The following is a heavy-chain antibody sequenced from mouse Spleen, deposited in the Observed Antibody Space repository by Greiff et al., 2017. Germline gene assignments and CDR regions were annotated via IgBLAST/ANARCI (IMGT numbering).Heavy chain of an antibody. CDR2: IDPETGGT. J-gene: IGHJ1*01. Sequence: QVQLQQSGAELVRPGASVTLSCKASGYTFTDYEMHWVKQTPVHGLEWIGAIDPETGGTAYNQKFKGKAILTADKSSSTAYMELRSLTSEDSAVYYCTRAPITTVVDDWYFDVWGAGTTVTVSS. CDR1: GYTFTDYE. D-gene: IGHD1-1*01. V-gene: IGHV1-15*01. CDR3: TRAPITTVVDDWYFDV.